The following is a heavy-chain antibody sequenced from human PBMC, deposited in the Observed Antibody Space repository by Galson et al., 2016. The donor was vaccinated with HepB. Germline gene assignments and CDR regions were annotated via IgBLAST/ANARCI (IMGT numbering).Heavy chain of an antibody. CDR2: ISYTGST. J-gene: IGHJ4*02. D-gene: IGHD1-26*01. CDR3: ARDHGGRYSTFFDC. CDR1: GGSVSSGRYY. Sequence: SETLSLTCTVSGGSVSSGRYYWTWIRQSPGKGLEWIGYISYTGSTNYNPSLKGRVTISMDTSKNQFSLKLNSLTAADTAVYYCARDHGGRYSTFFDCWGQGTLVTVSS. V-gene: IGHV4-61*01.